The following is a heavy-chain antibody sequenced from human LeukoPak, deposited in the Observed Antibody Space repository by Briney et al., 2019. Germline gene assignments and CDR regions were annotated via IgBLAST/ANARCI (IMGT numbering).Heavy chain of an antibody. CDR3: ARGGGYCGGDCYGIDY. CDR2: ISGSGSST. J-gene: IGHJ4*02. Sequence: GGSLRLSCAASGFTFSSNTMSWVRQAPGRGLEWVSVISGSGSSTYYADSVKGRFTISRDDAKNSLYLQMNSLRAEDTAVYYCARGGGYCGGDCYGIDYWGQGTLVTVSS. V-gene: IGHV3-23*01. CDR1: GFTFSSNT. D-gene: IGHD2-21*01.